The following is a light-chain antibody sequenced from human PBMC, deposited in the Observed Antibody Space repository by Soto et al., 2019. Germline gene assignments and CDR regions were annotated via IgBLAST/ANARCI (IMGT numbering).Light chain of an antibody. J-gene: IGLJ2*01. CDR3: SSYSTSSTRVL. CDR2: EVT. Sequence: QSALTQPASVSGSPGQSITISCTGTSSDIGAYNYVSWYQHHPGKAPKLKIYEVTNRPSGVSYRFSGSKSGNTASLTISGLQADDEADYYCSSYSTSSTRVLFGGGTKVTVL. V-gene: IGLV2-14*01. CDR1: SSDIGAYNY.